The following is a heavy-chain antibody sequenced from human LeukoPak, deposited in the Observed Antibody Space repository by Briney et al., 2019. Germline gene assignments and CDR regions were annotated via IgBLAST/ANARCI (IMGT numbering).Heavy chain of an antibody. Sequence: SETLSLTCTVSGGSISYYYWSWIRQPPGKGLEWIGYIYYSGSTNYNPSLKSRVTISVDTSKNQFSLKLTSVTAAGTAVYYCARDSSGWSRGWFDPWGQGTLVTVSS. CDR1: GGSISYYY. CDR2: IYYSGST. J-gene: IGHJ5*02. CDR3: ARDSSGWSRGWFDP. V-gene: IGHV4-59*01. D-gene: IGHD6-19*01.